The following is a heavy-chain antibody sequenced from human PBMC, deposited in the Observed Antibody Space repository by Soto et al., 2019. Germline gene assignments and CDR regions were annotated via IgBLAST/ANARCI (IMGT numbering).Heavy chain of an antibody. CDR1: GFTFSSYW. J-gene: IGHJ6*03. D-gene: IGHD4-17*01. V-gene: IGHV3-74*01. Sequence: EVQLVESGGGLVQPGGSLRLSCAASGFTFSSYWMHWVRQAPGKRLVWVSRINSDGSSTSYADSVKGRFTLYRDNAKNTLYLQMNSLRAEDTAVYYCASGGVTTDFYYYYYMDVWGKGTPVTVSS. CDR2: INSDGSST. CDR3: ASGGVTTDFYYYYYMDV.